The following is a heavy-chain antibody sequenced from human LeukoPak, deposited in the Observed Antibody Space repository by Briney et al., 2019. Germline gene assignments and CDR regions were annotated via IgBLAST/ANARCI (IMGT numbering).Heavy chain of an antibody. J-gene: IGHJ5*02. CDR1: GFTFSSYE. CDR3: ARGNVDYYGSGSYYIRMVSWFDP. D-gene: IGHD3-10*01. Sequence: AGGSLRLSCAASGFTFSSYEMNWVRQAPGKGLEWVSYISSSGSTIYYADSVKGRFTISRDNAKNSLYLQMNSLRAEDTAVYYCARGNVDYYGSGSYYIRMVSWFDPWGQGTLVTVSS. CDR2: ISSSGSTI. V-gene: IGHV3-48*03.